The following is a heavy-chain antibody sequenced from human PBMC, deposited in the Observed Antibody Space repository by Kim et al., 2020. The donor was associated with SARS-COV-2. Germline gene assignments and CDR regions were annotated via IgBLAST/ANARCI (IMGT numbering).Heavy chain of an antibody. CDR2: INPSGGRT. Sequence: ASVKVSCKASGYTFTSYYMYWVRQAPGQGLEWMAIINPSGGRTSYAQKFQRRVTMTRDTSTSTVYMDLSSLRSEDTAVYYCARDYGPPRGIDYWGQGTLV. V-gene: IGHV1-46*01. CDR1: GYTFTSYY. J-gene: IGHJ4*02. CDR3: ARDYGPPRGIDY. D-gene: IGHD3-10*01.